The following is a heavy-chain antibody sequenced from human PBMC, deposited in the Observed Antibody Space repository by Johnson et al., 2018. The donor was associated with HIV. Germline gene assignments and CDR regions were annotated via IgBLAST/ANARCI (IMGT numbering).Heavy chain of an antibody. CDR2: IYRAGST. CDR3: AGDGTETGPDDAFDI. Sequence: VQLVESGGGLVQPGGSLRLSCAASGFSISSNYLSLIRQAPGKGLAWVSGIYRAGSTYYADSVKDRFTISRDISKNTIYLQMNSLRAEDTAMYYCAGDGTETGPDDAFDIWGQGTMVTVSS. V-gene: IGHV3-66*01. J-gene: IGHJ3*02. CDR1: GFSISSNY. D-gene: IGHD1-1*01.